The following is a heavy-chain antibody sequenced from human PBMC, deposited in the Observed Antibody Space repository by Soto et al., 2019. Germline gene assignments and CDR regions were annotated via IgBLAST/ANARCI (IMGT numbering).Heavy chain of an antibody. V-gene: IGHV1-69*12. Sequence: QVQLVQSGAEVKKPGSSVKVSCKASGGTFSSYAISWVRQAPGQGLEWMGGIIPIFGTANYAQKIQGRVTITADESTSTAYMELSSRRSEDTAVYYCASRVVMESGDYYYYGMDVWGQGTTVTVSS. CDR3: ASRVVMESGDYYYYGMDV. CDR2: IIPIFGTA. D-gene: IGHD3-3*01. J-gene: IGHJ6*02. CDR1: GGTFSSYA.